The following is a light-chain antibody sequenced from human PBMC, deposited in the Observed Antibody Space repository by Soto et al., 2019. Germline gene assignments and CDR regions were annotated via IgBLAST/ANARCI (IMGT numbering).Light chain of an antibody. CDR1: RGINNY. Sequence: DIQMTQSPSSLSASVGDRVTITCRATRGINNYLAWYQQKPGQVPKLLIYAASTLHSGVPARFSGSGSGTDFTRTIRSLEAEDVATYYCQMYNSAPVTFGQGTRLQI. V-gene: IGKV1-27*01. CDR3: QMYNSAPVT. J-gene: IGKJ5*01. CDR2: AAS.